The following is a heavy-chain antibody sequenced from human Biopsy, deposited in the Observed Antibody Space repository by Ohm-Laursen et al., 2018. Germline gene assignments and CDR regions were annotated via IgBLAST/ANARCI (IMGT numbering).Heavy chain of an antibody. CDR1: GGSISSYY. Sequence: SQTLSLTCTVSGGSISSYYWTWIRQPPGKGLEWIGDVYNSGSTNRNPSLKSRVTILVDTSKNQFSLKLNSGTAADTAVYYCGRREVVITHDAFDTWGQGTMVTVSS. J-gene: IGHJ3*02. CDR2: VYNSGST. CDR3: GRREVVITHDAFDT. D-gene: IGHD3-22*01. V-gene: IGHV4-59*08.